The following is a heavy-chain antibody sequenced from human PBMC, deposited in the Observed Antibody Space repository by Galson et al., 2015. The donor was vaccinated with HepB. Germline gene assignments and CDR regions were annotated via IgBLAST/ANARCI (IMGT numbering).Heavy chain of an antibody. V-gene: IGHV4-34*01. D-gene: IGHD6-13*01. CDR2: INHSGST. CDR3: ARADSSSWYYGGAKYYYGMDV. Sequence: ETLSLTCAVYGGSFSGYYWSWIRQPPGKGLEWIGEINHSGSTNYNPSLKSRVTISVDTSKNQFSLKLSSVTAADTAVYYCARADSSSWYYGGAKYYYGMDVWGQGTTVTVSS. CDR1: GGSFSGYY. J-gene: IGHJ6*02.